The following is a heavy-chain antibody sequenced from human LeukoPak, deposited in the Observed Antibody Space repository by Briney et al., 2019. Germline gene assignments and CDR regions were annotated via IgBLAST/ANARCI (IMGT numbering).Heavy chain of an antibody. Sequence: ASVKVSCKASGYTFTGYYMHWVLQAPGQGREWMGGINPNSGVTNYAQKFQGRVTMTRDTTISTAYMALSRLRSDDTAVYYCASHSSIDLWGQGTLVTVSS. V-gene: IGHV1-2*02. CDR3: ASHSSIDL. CDR2: INPNSGVT. J-gene: IGHJ4*02. D-gene: IGHD6-13*01. CDR1: GYTFTGYY.